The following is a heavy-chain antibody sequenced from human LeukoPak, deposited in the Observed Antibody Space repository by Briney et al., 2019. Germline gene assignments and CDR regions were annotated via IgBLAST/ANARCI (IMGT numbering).Heavy chain of an antibody. V-gene: IGHV3-53*01. Sequence: GGSLRLSCAASGFTVSSNYMSWVRQAPGKGLEWVSVIYSGGSTYYADSVRGRFTISRDNSKNTLYLQMNSLRAEDTAVYYCARDVSIAAAGDYWGQGTLVTVSS. CDR1: GFTVSSNY. CDR3: ARDVSIAAAGDY. D-gene: IGHD6-13*01. CDR2: IYSGGST. J-gene: IGHJ4*02.